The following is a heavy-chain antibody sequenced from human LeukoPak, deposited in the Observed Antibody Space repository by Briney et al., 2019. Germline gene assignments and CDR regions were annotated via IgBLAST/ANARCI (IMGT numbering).Heavy chain of an antibody. J-gene: IGHJ6*02. V-gene: IGHV4-59*01. CDR1: GGSISSYY. CDR3: ARDRRGMDV. CDR2: IYYGGST. Sequence: SETLSLTCTVSGGSISSYYWSWIRQPPGKGLEWIGYIYYGGSTNYNPSLKSRVTISVDTSKNQFSLKLSSVTAADTAVYYCARDRRGMDVWGQGTTVTVSS.